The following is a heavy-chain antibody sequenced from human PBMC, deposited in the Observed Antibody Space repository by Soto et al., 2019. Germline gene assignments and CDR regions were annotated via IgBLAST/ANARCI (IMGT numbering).Heavy chain of an antibody. V-gene: IGHV3-74*01. CDR1: GFAFDSYW. J-gene: IGHJ4*02. CDR2: IDYDGTTT. Sequence: EVQLVESGGGLVQPGGSLRLSCAASGFAFDSYWMHWVRQVPGEGPVWVSRIDYDGTTTTYADSVKGRFTISRDNAKNTLYLQMNSLSAEDSALYYCTRGPRPSSAGTGAYWGQGTLVTVSS. CDR3: TRGPRPSSAGTGAY. D-gene: IGHD6-13*01.